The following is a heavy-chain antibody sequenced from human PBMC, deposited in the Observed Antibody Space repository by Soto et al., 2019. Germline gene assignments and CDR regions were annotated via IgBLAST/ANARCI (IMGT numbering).Heavy chain of an antibody. CDR3: ARSGFP. Sequence: QVQLQESGPGLVKPSQTLSLTCTVSGGSVRSGGYYWTWIRQHPGKGRERIGYIYYSGSTYNNPALKYRFTIPVDTSKNQFSLKLSSVTAADTAVYYCARSGFPWGQGTLVTVSS. D-gene: IGHD1-26*01. V-gene: IGHV4-31*03. CDR2: IYYSGST. J-gene: IGHJ5*02. CDR1: GGSVRSGGYY.